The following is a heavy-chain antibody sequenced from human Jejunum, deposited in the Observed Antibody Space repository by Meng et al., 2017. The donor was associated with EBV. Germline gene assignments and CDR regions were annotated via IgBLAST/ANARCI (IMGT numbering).Heavy chain of an antibody. V-gene: IGHV1-2*06. CDR3: ARPISGYTYYFDY. CDR1: GYTFTDSY. J-gene: IGHJ4*02. Sequence: QVRLFLAWAEGKESGASVKVSCKAAGYTFTDSYLHWGRLPPGQGLEWMGRVNPNSGVTNYAEKFQGRVTMTRDTSISTSYMEVSRLISDYTAVYYCARPISGYTYYFDYWGQGTLVTVSS. D-gene: IGHD5-18*01. CDR2: VNPNSGVT.